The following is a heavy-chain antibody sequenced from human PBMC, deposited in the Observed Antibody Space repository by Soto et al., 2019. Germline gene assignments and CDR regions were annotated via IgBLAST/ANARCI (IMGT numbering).Heavy chain of an antibody. Sequence: QLQLQESGPGLVKPSETLSLTCTVSSASISRSSSYWGWIRQPPGKGLEWIGTLSGSGNTYYNPSLKRRITLSGTMSRINLSRKLFSGTAEARSVYFWAREKLLVITEAVAFEAGGQGTMVIVSS. V-gene: IGHV4-39*02. CDR1: SASISRSSSY. CDR2: LSGSGNT. J-gene: IGHJ3*01. D-gene: IGHD3-9*01. CDR3: AREKLLVITEAVAFEA.